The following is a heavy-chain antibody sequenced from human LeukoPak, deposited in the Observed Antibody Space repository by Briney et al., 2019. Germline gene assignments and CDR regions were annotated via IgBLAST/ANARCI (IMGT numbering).Heavy chain of an antibody. CDR1: GDSISNYY. CDR2: IYYSGST. D-gene: IGHD3-10*01. J-gene: IGHJ3*02. Sequence: SETLSLTCTVSGDSISNYYWSWIRQPPGKGLEWIGYIYYSGSTNYNPSLKSRVTISEDTSKNQFSLKLSSVTAADTAVYYCARDRGVWSSGSYYDAFDIWGQGTMVTVSS. CDR3: ARDRGVWSSGSYYDAFDI. V-gene: IGHV4-59*01.